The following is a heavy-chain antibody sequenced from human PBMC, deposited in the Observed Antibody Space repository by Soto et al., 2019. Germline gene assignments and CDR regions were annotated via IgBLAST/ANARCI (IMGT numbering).Heavy chain of an antibody. Sequence: EVQLVESGGGLVQPGGSLRLSCAASGFTFSDHYMDWVRQAPGKGLEWVGRTRNKPNSYTTEYAASVRGRFTISSDDSKNSLYLQMNSLKTEDTAVYYCAMEGSGPGWTWGQGTLVRLL. J-gene: IGHJ5*02. CDR2: TRNKPNSYTT. V-gene: IGHV3-72*01. CDR3: AMEGSGPGWT. D-gene: IGHD3-10*01. CDR1: GFTFSDHY.